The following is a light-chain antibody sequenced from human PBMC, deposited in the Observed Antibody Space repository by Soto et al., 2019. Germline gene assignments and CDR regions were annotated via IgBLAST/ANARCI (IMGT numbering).Light chain of an antibody. CDR2: KAS. CDR1: QSISSW. V-gene: IGKV1-5*03. CDR3: QQYNSYPIT. Sequence: IRMTQSPATLSASLGDRVTITCRASQSISSWLAWYQQKPGKAPKPLIYKASSLESGVPSRFSGSGSGTEFTLTISSLQPDDFATYYCQQYNSYPITFGQGTRLEIK. J-gene: IGKJ5*01.